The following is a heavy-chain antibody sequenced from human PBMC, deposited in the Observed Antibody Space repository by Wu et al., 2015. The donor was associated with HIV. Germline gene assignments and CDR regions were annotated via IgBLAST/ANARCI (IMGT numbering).Heavy chain of an antibody. Sequence: QVQLVQSGAEVKKPGSSVKVSCKASGGTFSSYAISWVRQAPGQGLEWMGGIIPIFGTANYAQKFQGRVTITADESTSTAYMELSSLRSEDTAVYYCARDLVDTAMADVYYYYYYMDVWGKGTTVTVSS. V-gene: IGHV1-69*12. J-gene: IGHJ6*03. CDR3: ARDLVDTAMADVYYYYYYMDV. CDR1: GGTFSSYA. CDR2: IIPIFGTA. D-gene: IGHD5-18*01.